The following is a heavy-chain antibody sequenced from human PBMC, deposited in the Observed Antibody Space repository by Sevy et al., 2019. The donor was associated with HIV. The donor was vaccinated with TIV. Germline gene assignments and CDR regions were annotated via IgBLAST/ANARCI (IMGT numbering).Heavy chain of an antibody. CDR2: ISYDGSNK. D-gene: IGHD6-6*01. J-gene: IGHJ6*02. CDR1: GFTFSSYA. CDR3: ARDLAVYSSSSRVYGMDV. V-gene: IGHV3-30-3*01. Sequence: GGSLRLSCAASGFTFSSYAMHWVRQAPGKGLERVAVISYDGSNKYYADSVKGRFTISRDNSKNTLYLQMNSLRAEDTAVYYCARDLAVYSSSSRVYGMDVWRQGTTVTVSS.